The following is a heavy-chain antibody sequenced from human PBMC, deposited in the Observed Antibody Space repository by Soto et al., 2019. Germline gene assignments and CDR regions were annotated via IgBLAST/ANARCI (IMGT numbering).Heavy chain of an antibody. D-gene: IGHD4-17*01. J-gene: IGHJ5*02. CDR2: ISAYNGNT. V-gene: IGHV1-18*04. CDR1: GCTYTDNG. Sequence: GSAVKACCKASGCTYTDNGIHWGRQAPAQGIEWMGWISAYNGNTNYAPKLQGRVTMTTDTSTSTSYMELMSLRSADTAVYYCAGVPFFFYCDSDNRNLLDP. CDR3: AGVPFFFYCDSDNRNLLDP.